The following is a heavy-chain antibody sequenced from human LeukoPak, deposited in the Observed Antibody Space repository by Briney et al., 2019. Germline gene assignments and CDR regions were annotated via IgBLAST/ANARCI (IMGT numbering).Heavy chain of an antibody. J-gene: IGHJ3*01. CDR3: ARAPYLSSGS. CDR2: IDHSGST. Sequence: PSETLSLTCAVYGGSFSGYYWSWIRQPPGKGLEWIGEIDHSGSTSYNPYLKSRVTISLDTSKNQFSLKLSSVTAADTAVYYCARAPYLSSGSWGQGILVAVSS. D-gene: IGHD3-22*01. CDR1: GGSFSGYY. V-gene: IGHV4-34*01.